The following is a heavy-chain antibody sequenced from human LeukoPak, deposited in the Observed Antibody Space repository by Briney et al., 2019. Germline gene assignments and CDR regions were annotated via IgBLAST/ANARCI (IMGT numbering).Heavy chain of an antibody. CDR2: INPSGGST. J-gene: IGHJ2*01. CDR1: GYTFTSYY. D-gene: IGHD4/OR15-4a*01. Sequence: ASVKVSCKASGYTFTSYYMHWVRQAPGQGLEWMGIINPSGGSTSYAQKFQGRVTMTRDTSTSTVYMELGSLRSEDTAVYYCARRMVDRVWYFDLWGRGTLVTVSS. V-gene: IGHV1-46*01. CDR3: ARRMVDRVWYFDL.